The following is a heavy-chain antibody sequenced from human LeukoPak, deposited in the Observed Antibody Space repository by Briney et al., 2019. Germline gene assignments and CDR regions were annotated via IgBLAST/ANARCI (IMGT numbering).Heavy chain of an antibody. D-gene: IGHD3-22*01. CDR2: IKKDGSEK. V-gene: IGHV3-7*01. CDR1: GFIFSRYW. CDR3: ARQRGGVVVIRAFDI. Sequence: GGSLRLSCAASGFIFSRYWMSWVRQAPGKGLEWVANIKKDGSEKYYVDSVKGRFTISRDNAKNSLYLQMNSLRAEDTAVYYCARQRGGVVVIRAFDIWGQGTMVTVSS. J-gene: IGHJ3*02.